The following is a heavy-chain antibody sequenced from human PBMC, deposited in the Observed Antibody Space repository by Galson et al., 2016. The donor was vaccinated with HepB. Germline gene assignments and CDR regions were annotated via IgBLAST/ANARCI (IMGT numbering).Heavy chain of an antibody. CDR1: GFTFSSYA. J-gene: IGHJ4*02. D-gene: IGHD3-9*01. V-gene: IGHV3-23*01. CDR2: SGSGGPT. CDR3: AKSVLEYDILTGYYRRGADY. Sequence: SLRLSCAASGFTFSSYAMSWARQAPGKGLEWVSSSGSGGPTYYAASVKGRFTISRDNSKNTLFLQMHSRRADDTAVYYCAKSVLEYDILTGYYRRGADYWGQGTPVTVSS.